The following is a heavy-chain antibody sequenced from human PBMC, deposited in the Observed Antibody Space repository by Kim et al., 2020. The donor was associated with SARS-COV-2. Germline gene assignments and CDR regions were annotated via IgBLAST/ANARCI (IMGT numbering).Heavy chain of an antibody. CDR1: GYTFTSYG. J-gene: IGHJ3*02. Sequence: ASVKVSCKASGYTFTSYGISWVRQAPGQGLEWMGWISAYNGNTDYAQKLQGRVTMTTDTSTSTAYMVPRSLRSDDHAEYYCSRGVFGTLWATDAYDIWGQ. CDR2: ISAYNGNT. CDR3: SRGVFGTLWATDAYDI. D-gene: IGHD3-10*01. V-gene: IGHV1-18*01.